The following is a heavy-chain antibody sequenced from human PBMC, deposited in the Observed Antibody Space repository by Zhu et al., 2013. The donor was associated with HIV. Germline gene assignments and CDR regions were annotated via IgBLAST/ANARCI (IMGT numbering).Heavy chain of an antibody. CDR2: IIPIFGTA. Sequence: QVQLVQSGAEVKKPGASVKVSCKASGYTFSSYAISWVRQAPGQGLEWMGGIIPIFGTANYAQKFQGRVTITADESTSTAYMELSSLRSEDTAVYYCARIVLTGYSATPFDYWGQGTLVTVSS. CDR3: ARIVLTGYSATPFDY. D-gene: IGHD3-9*01. J-gene: IGHJ4*02. CDR1: GYTFSSYA. V-gene: IGHV1-69*01.